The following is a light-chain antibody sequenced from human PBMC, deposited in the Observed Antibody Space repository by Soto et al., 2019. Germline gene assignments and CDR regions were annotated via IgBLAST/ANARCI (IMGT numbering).Light chain of an antibody. Sequence: LTQPASVSGSPGQTITISCTGTSRDIGHYDYVSWYQQHPGKAPKLMIYHVTYRPSGVSNRYSGSKSGNSASLTISGLQADDEADYYCCSLTTSHTYVFGTGTKVTVL. CDR3: CSLTTSHTYV. J-gene: IGLJ1*01. V-gene: IGLV2-14*03. CDR1: SRDIGHYDY. CDR2: HVT.